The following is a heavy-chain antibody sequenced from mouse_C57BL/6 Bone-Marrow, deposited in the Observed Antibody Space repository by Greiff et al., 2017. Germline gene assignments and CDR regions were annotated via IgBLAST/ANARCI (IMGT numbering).Heavy chain of an antibody. Sequence: VKLQESGAELVKPGASVKVSCKASGYTFTSYWMHWVKQRPGQGLEWIGRIHPSDSDTNYNQKFKGKATLTVDKSSSTAYMQLSSLTSEDSAVYYCAISVTTVVAHFDYWGQGTTLTVSS. CDR3: AISVTTVVAHFDY. CDR1: GYTFTSYW. J-gene: IGHJ2*01. CDR2: IHPSDSDT. D-gene: IGHD1-1*01. V-gene: IGHV1-74*04.